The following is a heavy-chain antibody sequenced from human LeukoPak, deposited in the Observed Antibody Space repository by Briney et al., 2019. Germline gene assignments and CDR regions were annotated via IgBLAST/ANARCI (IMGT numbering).Heavy chain of an antibody. CDR3: ARDWQQPYYFDS. D-gene: IGHD5-18*01. V-gene: IGHV3-48*01. J-gene: IGHJ4*02. CDR2: ISTSSSTI. CDR1: GFTFSSYS. Sequence: GGSLRLSCAASGFTFSSYSMNWVRQAPGKGLEWVSYISTSSSTIQYADSVKGRFTISRDNSKNTLYLQMNSLRAEDTAVYYCARDWQQPYYFDSWGQGTLVTVSS.